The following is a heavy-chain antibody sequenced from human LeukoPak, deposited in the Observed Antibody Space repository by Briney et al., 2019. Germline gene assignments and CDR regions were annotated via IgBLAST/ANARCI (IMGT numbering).Heavy chain of an antibody. D-gene: IGHD3-16*01. V-gene: IGHV3-66*01. CDR1: GFTVSSNY. CDR3: ARAPRGTNDYFDY. CDR2: IYSGGST. Sequence: PGGSLRLSCAASGFTVSSNYMSWVRQAPGKGLEWVSVIYSGGSTYYADSVKGRFTISRDNSKNTLYLQMNSLRAEDTAVYYCARAPRGTNDYFDYWGQGTLVTVSS. J-gene: IGHJ4*02.